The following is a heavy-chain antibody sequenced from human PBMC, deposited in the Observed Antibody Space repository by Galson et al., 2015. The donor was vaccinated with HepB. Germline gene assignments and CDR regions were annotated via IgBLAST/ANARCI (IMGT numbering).Heavy chain of an antibody. V-gene: IGHV5-51*01. Sequence: QSGAEVTKPGESLKISCKGSGYTFTRYWIGWVRQKPGKGLEWMGIIYPGDSDTRYSPSFQGQVTISGDKSINVAYLQWGSLKASDAAMYYCVRLRSGSYFDYWGLGTLVTVSS. CDR1: GYTFTRYW. D-gene: IGHD1-26*01. J-gene: IGHJ4*02. CDR3: VRLRSGSYFDY. CDR2: IYPGDSDT.